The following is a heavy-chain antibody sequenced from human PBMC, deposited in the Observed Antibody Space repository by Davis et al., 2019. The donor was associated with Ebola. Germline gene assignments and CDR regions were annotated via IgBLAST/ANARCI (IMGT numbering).Heavy chain of an antibody. CDR1: GYTFKNFA. CDR3: ASALISSPFYS. J-gene: IGHJ5*01. Sequence: AASVKVSCKASGYTFKNFAISWVRQAPGQGLEWMGWISVYNGNTNYAQNFQGRLTMTRDTSTSTVYMEMIGLRSEDTAVYFCASALISSPFYSWGQGTLVTVSS. V-gene: IGHV1-18*01. D-gene: IGHD6-13*01. CDR2: ISVYNGNT.